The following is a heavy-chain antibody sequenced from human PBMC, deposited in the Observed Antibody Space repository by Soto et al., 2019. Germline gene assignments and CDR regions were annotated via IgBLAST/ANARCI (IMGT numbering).Heavy chain of an antibody. CDR3: AKASGYYDSSGYYPYYYYGMDV. V-gene: IGHV3-23*01. D-gene: IGHD3-22*01. J-gene: IGHJ6*02. CDR1: GFTFSSYA. Sequence: GGSLRLSCAASGFTFSSYAMSWVRHAPGKGLEWVSAISGSGGSTYYADSVKGRFTISRDNSKNTLYLQMNSLRAEDTAVYYCAKASGYYDSSGYYPYYYYGMDVWGQGTTVTVSS. CDR2: ISGSGGST.